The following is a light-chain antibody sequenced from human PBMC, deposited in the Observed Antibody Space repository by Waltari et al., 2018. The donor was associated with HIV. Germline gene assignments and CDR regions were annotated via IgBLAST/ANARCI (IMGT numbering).Light chain of an antibody. J-gene: IGKJ2*01. CDR2: DAS. V-gene: IGKV3-11*01. CDR3: MQTVQLPYT. Sequence: EIVLTQSPATLSLSPGERATLSCRASQSVSSYLAWYQQKPGQAPRLLIYDASNRATGIPARFSGIGSGTDFTLKISRVEAEDVGVYYCMQTVQLPYTFGQGTKLEIK. CDR1: QSVSSY.